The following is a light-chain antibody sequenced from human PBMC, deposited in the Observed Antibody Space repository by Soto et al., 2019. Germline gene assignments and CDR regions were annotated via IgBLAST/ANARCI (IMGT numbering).Light chain of an antibody. Sequence: IQLTQSPSSLSASVGDRVTITCRASPAIASFLAWYQQKPGTAPTPLIYDADTFHSGVPSRFRGSRSGTEYTLTVGSLQPEDVAPYYCHQSYSTPSPFGHGT. V-gene: IGKV1-9*01. J-gene: IGKJ5*01. CDR1: PAIASF. CDR2: DAD. CDR3: HQSYSTPSP.